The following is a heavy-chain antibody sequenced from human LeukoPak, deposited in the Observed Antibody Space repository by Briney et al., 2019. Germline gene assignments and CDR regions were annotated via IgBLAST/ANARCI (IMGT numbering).Heavy chain of an antibody. D-gene: IGHD3-22*01. J-gene: IGHJ4*02. CDR3: YLYYYDSSGYSYYFDY. V-gene: IGHV1-2*06. CDR2: INPNSGGT. CDR1: GYTFTGYY. Sequence: ASVKVSCKASGYTFTGYYMHWVLQAPGQGLEWMGRINPNSGGTNYAQKFQGRVTMTRDTSISTAYMELSRLRSDDTAVYYCYLYYYDSSGYSYYFDYWGQGTLVTVSS.